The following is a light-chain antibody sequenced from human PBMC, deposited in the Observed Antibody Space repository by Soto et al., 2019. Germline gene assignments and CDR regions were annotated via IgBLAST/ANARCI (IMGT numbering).Light chain of an antibody. J-gene: IGLJ2*01. CDR2: EVS. Sequence: QSVLTQPASVSGSPGQSITISCTGTSSDVGGYDYVSWYQQHPGKAPQLMIYEVSNRPSGVSNRFSGSKSGNTASLTISGLQAEDEADYYCSSYTISSTLVFGGGTKVTVL. CDR3: SSYTISSTLV. V-gene: IGLV2-14*01. CDR1: SSDVGGYDY.